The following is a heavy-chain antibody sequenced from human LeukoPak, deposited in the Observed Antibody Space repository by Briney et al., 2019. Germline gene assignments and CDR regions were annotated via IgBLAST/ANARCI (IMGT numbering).Heavy chain of an antibody. D-gene: IGHD6-13*01. V-gene: IGHV1-2*02. Sequence: SVKVSCKASGYTFTYYYMHWLRQAPGQGLEWMGWINPDSGDTKYAQKFQGRVPMTRDTFISTAYMELSSLKFDDTAVYYCARLKSSSPRFWGQGTLVTVSS. CDR3: ARLKSSSPRF. CDR2: INPDSGDT. J-gene: IGHJ4*02. CDR1: GYTFTYYY.